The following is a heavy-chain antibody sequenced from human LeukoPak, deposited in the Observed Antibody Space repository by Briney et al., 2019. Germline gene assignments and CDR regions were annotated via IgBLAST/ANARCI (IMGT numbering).Heavy chain of an antibody. V-gene: IGHV3-53*01. J-gene: IGHJ3*02. CDR1: GFTVSSNY. D-gene: IGHD6-6*01. Sequence: GGSLRLSCAASGFTVSSNYMNWVRQAPGKGLEWVSVIYGGGGTFYADSVKDRFSISRDNSKNTLFLHMNSLRADDTAAYYCARGKSSSSFAFDIWGQGTMVTVSS. CDR3: ARGKSSSSFAFDI. CDR2: IYGGGGT.